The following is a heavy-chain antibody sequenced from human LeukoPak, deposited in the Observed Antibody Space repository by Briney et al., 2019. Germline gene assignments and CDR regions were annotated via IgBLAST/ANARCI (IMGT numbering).Heavy chain of an antibody. V-gene: IGHV3-23*01. CDR3: AKSLAAVPLDAEYFQH. J-gene: IGHJ1*01. D-gene: IGHD6-25*01. CDR1: GFTFSSYA. Sequence: TGGSLRLSCAASGFTFSSYAMSWVRQAPGKGLEWVSAISGSGGSTYCADSVKGRFTISRDNSKNTLYLQMNSLRAEDTAVYYCAKSLAAVPLDAEYFQHWGQGTLVTVSS. CDR2: ISGSGGST.